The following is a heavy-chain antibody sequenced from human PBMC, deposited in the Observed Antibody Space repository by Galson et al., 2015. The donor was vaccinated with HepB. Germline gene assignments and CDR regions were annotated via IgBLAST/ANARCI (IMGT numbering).Heavy chain of an antibody. J-gene: IGHJ4*02. CDR2: ISYDGSNK. D-gene: IGHD3-16*02. V-gene: IGHV3-30*18. Sequence: SLRLSCAASGFTFSSYAMHWVRQALGKGLEWVAVISYDGSNKYYADSVKGRFTISRDNSKNTLYLQMNSLRAEDTAVYYCAKSKLGRRYYFDYWGQGTLVTVSS. CDR3: AKSKLGRRYYFDY. CDR1: GFTFSSYA.